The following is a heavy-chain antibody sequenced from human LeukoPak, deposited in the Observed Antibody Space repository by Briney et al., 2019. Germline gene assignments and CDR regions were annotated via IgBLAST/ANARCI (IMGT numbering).Heavy chain of an antibody. J-gene: IGHJ4*02. Sequence: GESLKISCKGSGYSFTSYWIGWVRQMPGKGLEWMWIIYPGDSNTRYSPSFQGQVTISADKSISTAYLQWSSLKASDTAMYYCARIKLPHDGFGELGGYFDYWGQGTLVTVSS. V-gene: IGHV5-51*01. D-gene: IGHD3-10*01. CDR3: ARIKLPHDGFGELGGYFDY. CDR2: IYPGDSNT. CDR1: GYSFTSYW.